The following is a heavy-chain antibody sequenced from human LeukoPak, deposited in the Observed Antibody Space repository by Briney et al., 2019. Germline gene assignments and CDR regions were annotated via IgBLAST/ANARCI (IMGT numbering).Heavy chain of an antibody. Sequence: GGSLRLSCAASGFTFSNAWMSWVRQAPGKGLEWVGRIKSKTDGGTTDYAAPVKGRFTISRDDSKNTLYLQMNSLRAEDTAVYYCARAGYITSWSYYYYYYMDVWGKGTTVTVSS. D-gene: IGHD6-13*01. V-gene: IGHV3-15*01. CDR3: ARAGYITSWSYYYYYYMDV. CDR2: IKSKTDGGTT. CDR1: GFTFSNAW. J-gene: IGHJ6*03.